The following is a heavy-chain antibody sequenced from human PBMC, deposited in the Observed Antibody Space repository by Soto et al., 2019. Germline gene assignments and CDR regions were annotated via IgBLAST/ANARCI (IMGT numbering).Heavy chain of an antibody. V-gene: IGHV1-69*13. Sequence: RASVKVSCKASGGTFSSYAISWVRQAPGQGLEWMGGIIPIFGTANYAQKFQGRVTITADESTSTAYMELSSLRSEDTAVYYCARETDYDSSGYYLGYWGQGTLVTVSS. D-gene: IGHD3-22*01. CDR2: IIPIFGTA. J-gene: IGHJ4*02. CDR1: GGTFSSYA. CDR3: ARETDYDSSGYYLGY.